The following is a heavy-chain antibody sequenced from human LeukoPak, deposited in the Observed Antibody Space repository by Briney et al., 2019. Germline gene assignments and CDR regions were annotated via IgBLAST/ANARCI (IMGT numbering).Heavy chain of an antibody. J-gene: IGHJ5*02. CDR1: GGSFSGYY. D-gene: IGHD3-3*01. CDR3: ARGLANEPKTLRFLEWSPVTPTFDP. CDR2: INHNGST. V-gene: IGHV4-34*01. Sequence: SETLSLTCAVYGGSFSGYYWSWIRQSPGKGLEWIGEINHNGSTNYNPSLKSRVTISVDTSKNQFSLMLSSVTAADTAVYYCARGLANEPKTLRFLEWSPVTPTFDPWGQGTLVTVSS.